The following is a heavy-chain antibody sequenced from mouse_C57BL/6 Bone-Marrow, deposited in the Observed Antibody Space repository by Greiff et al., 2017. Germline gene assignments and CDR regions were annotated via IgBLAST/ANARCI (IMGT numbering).Heavy chain of an antibody. D-gene: IGHD1-1*01. V-gene: IGHV1-81*01. CDR1: GYTFTSYG. Sequence: QVQLQQSGAELARPGASVKLSCKASGYTFTSYGISWVKQRTGQGLEWIGEIYPRSGNTYYNEKFKGKATLTADKSSSTAYMELRSLTSEDSAVXFCARWHYYGSSYTWFAYWGQGTLVTVSA. CDR2: IYPRSGNT. J-gene: IGHJ3*01. CDR3: ARWHYYGSSYTWFAY.